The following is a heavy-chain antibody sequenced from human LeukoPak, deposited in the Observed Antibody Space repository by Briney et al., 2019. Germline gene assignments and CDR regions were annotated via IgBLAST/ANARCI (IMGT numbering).Heavy chain of an antibody. Sequence: GGSLRLSCAASGFTFSSFWMIWVRQAPGKGLEWVSHIRSSSETFYADSVKGRFTISRDNARKSLYLQMNNLRGEDTAIYYCARDAGNSGYGCDLWGQGTLVTVSS. CDR1: GFTFSSFW. D-gene: IGHD5-12*01. J-gene: IGHJ5*02. CDR3: ARDAGNSGYGCDL. CDR2: IRSSSET. V-gene: IGHV3-48*01.